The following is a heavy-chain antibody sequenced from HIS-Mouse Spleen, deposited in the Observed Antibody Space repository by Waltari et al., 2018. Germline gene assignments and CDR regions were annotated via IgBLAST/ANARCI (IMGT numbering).Heavy chain of an antibody. D-gene: IGHD3-3*01. CDR2: IDTSGST. J-gene: IGHJ3*02. CDR3: ARDFHDFWSGYYGGDKKHDAFDI. Sequence: QVQLQESGLGLVKPSETLSLTCTVSGGSISRYYWSWIRQPAWKGLEGVGRIDTSGSTNYNPSLKSRVTMSVDTSKNQFSLKLSSVTAADTAVYYCARDFHDFWSGYYGGDKKHDAFDIWGQGTMVTVSS. V-gene: IGHV4-4*07. CDR1: GGSISRYY.